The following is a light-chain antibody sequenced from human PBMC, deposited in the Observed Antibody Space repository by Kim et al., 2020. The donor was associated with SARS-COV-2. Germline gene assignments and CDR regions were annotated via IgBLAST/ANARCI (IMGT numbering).Light chain of an antibody. CDR2: VNSDGSH. CDR1: DGHVHDD. V-gene: IGLV4-69*01. J-gene: IGLJ3*02. Sequence: SVRVPGTLADGHVHDDVARHQQQPGRGPRYLMKVNSDGSHSKGDGIPDRFSGASPGAERYPTISSRQPDDEADYNCQTWGPGIRVFGGGTKVTVL. CDR3: QTWGPGIRV.